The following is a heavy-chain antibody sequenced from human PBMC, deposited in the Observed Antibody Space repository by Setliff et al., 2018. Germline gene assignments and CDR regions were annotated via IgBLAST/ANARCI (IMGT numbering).Heavy chain of an antibody. D-gene: IGHD3-3*01. J-gene: IGHJ5*02. CDR1: GGSISSSSYY. CDR2: IYYSGST. Sequence: SETLSLTCTVSGGSISSSSYYWGWIRQPPGKGLEWIGSIYYSGSTYYNPSLKSRVTISVDTSKNQFSLKLSSVTAADTAVYYCAGNNAHLEWLFAWFDPGGQGTLVTVSS. CDR3: AGNNAHLEWLFAWFDP. V-gene: IGHV4-39*07.